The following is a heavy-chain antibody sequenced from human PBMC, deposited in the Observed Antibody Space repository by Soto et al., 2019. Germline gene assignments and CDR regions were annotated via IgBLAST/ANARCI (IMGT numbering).Heavy chain of an antibody. Sequence: TSETLSLTCAVSGGSISSGGYSWSWIRQPPGKGLEWIGYIYHSGSTYYNPSLKSRVTISVDRSKNQFSLKLSSVTAADTAVYYCARKKGYSYGPHYFDYWGQGTRVTV. CDR1: GGSISSGGYS. D-gene: IGHD5-18*01. CDR2: IYHSGST. CDR3: ARKKGYSYGPHYFDY. J-gene: IGHJ4*02. V-gene: IGHV4-30-2*01.